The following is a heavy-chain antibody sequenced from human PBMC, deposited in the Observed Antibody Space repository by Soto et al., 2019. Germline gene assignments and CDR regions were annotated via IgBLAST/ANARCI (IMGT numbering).Heavy chain of an antibody. CDR1: GGTFSSYA. Sequence: SVKVSCKASGGTFSSYAIRWVRQAPGQGLEWMGGIIPIFGTANFAQKFQGRVTLTADESTSTAYMELSSLRSEDTAVYYCARDALDGYNPPTQFCAWGKVALVTVSS. V-gene: IGHV1-69*13. J-gene: IGHJ5*02. D-gene: IGHD5-12*01. CDR2: IIPIFGTA. CDR3: ARDALDGYNPPTQFCA.